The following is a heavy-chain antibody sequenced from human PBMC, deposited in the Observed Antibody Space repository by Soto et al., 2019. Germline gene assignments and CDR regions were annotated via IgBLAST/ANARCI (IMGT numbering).Heavy chain of an antibody. CDR3: ARTSYYDFWSGYFDAFDI. V-gene: IGHV1-2*02. Sequence: ASVKVSCKASGYTFTGYYMHWVRQAPGQGLEWMGWINPNSGGTNYVQKFQGRVTMTRDTSISTAYMELSRLRSDDTAVYYCARTSYYDFWSGYFDAFDIWGQGTMVTVSS. J-gene: IGHJ3*02. CDR1: GYTFTGYY. CDR2: INPNSGGT. D-gene: IGHD3-3*01.